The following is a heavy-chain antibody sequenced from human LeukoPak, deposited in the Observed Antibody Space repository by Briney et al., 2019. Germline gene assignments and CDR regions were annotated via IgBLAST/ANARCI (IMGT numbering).Heavy chain of an antibody. CDR3: ARTPVPKYGSMDV. CDR2: IYPSGNT. V-gene: IGHV4-4*07. CDR1: GCSISTYY. D-gene: IGHD4-17*01. Sequence: SETLSLTCTVSGCSISTYYWSWIRQPTGKGLEWIGRIYPSGNTNYNPSLRSRVTMSIDTSKNQFSLKLGSVTAADTAVYYCARTPVPKYGSMDVWGQGTTVTVSS. J-gene: IGHJ6*02.